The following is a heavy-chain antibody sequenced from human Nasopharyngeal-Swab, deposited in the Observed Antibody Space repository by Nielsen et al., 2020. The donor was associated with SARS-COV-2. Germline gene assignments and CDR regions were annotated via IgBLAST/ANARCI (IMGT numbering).Heavy chain of an antibody. V-gene: IGHV3-33*01. Sequence: GGSLRLSCTVSGFTFSSYGMHWVRQAPGKGLEWVAVIWYDGSYKYYGDSVKGRFTISRDNSKNTLYLEMNSLRVEDTAVYYCARDRVGWLQLSPDAFDIWGQGTMVTVSS. J-gene: IGHJ3*02. D-gene: IGHD5-24*01. CDR1: GFTFSSYG. CDR2: IWYDGSYK. CDR3: ARDRVGWLQLSPDAFDI.